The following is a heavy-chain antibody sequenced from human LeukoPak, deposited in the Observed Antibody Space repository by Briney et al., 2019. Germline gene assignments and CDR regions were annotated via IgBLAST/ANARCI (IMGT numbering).Heavy chain of an antibody. CDR3: ARGPTTVTTIFDS. D-gene: IGHD4-17*01. CDR2: IYPGESIYASENT. J-gene: IGHJ4*02. Sequence: SETLSLTCTVSGGSISSYYWSWIRQPAGKGLEWIGRIYPGESIYASENTNYNPSLKSRVSMSGDTSKNQVSLKLRSVTAADTAVYYCARGPTTVTTIFDSWGQGTLVTVSS. V-gene: IGHV4-4*07. CDR1: GGSISSYY.